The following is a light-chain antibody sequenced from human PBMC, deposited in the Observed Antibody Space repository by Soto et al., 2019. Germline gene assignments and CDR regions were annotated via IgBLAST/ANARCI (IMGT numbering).Light chain of an antibody. CDR3: QQYGSSSSWA. CDR1: QSVISSY. J-gene: IGKJ1*01. Sequence: EIVLTQSPGTLSLSPGERATLSCRSSQSVISSYLAWYQQEPGQAPRLLIYGASSRATGIPDRFTGSGSGTDFTLTIDGLEPGDFALYYCQQYGSSSSWAFGQGTKVDIK. V-gene: IGKV3-20*01. CDR2: GAS.